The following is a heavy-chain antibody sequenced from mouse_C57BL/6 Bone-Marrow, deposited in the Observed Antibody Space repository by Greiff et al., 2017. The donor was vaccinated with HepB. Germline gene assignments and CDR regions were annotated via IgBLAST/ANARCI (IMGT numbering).Heavy chain of an antibody. CDR2: IDPSDSYT. Sequence: QVQLQQPGAELVMPGASVKLSCKASGYTFTSYWMHWVKQRPGQGLEWIGEIDPSDSYTNYNQKFKGKSTLTVDKSSSTAYMQLSSLTSEDSAVYYCARSAITRFAYWGQGPLVTVSA. D-gene: IGHD2-4*01. CDR1: GYTFTSYW. V-gene: IGHV1-69*01. J-gene: IGHJ3*01. CDR3: ARSAITRFAY.